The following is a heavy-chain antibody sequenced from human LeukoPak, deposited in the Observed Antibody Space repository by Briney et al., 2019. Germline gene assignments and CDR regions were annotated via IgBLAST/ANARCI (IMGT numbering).Heavy chain of an antibody. J-gene: IGHJ4*02. V-gene: IGHV1-2*02. CDR1: GYIFTGYY. D-gene: IGHD6-13*01. Sequence: ASVKVSCKASGYIFTGYYMHWVRQAPGQGLEWMGWINPNSGGTKYAQQFQGRVTMARDTSISTTYMELSRLTSDDTAVYYCARGEGDSSSWPLNYWGQGTLVPVSS. CDR3: ARGEGDSSSWPLNY. CDR2: INPNSGGT.